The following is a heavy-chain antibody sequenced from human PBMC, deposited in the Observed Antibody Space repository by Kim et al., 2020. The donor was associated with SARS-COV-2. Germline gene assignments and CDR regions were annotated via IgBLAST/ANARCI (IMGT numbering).Heavy chain of an antibody. D-gene: IGHD2-2*01. CDR3: ARFVGYCSSTSCSRYFDL. J-gene: IGHJ2*01. CDR2: INPNSGGT. Sequence: ASVKVSCKASGYTFTGYYMHWVRQAPGQGLEWMGRINPNSGGTNYAQKFQGRVTMTRDTSISTAYMELSRLRSDDTAVYYCARFVGYCSSTSCSRYFDLWGRGTLVTVSS. CDR1: GYTFTGYY. V-gene: IGHV1-2*06.